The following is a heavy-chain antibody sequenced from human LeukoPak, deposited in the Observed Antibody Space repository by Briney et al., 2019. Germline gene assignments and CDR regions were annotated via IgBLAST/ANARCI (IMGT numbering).Heavy chain of an antibody. CDR2: IHADSVGT. J-gene: IGHJ4*02. V-gene: IGHV3-23*01. CDR1: GFPFNTQD. CDR3: GKGRVSE. D-gene: IGHD6-19*01. Sequence: PGGSLRLSCAASGFPFNTQDMRWVRQAPGKGLEWVSSIHADSVGTFYADSVRGRFTISRDNSKNTLDLQMNSLRVEDTAVYYCGKGRVSEWGQGTLVTVSS.